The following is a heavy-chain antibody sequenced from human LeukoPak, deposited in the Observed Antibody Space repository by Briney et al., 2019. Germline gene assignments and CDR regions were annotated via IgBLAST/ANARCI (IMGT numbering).Heavy chain of an antibody. CDR2: IIPIFGTA. CDR3: AREGGDCSSTSCYPYNWFDP. J-gene: IGHJ5*02. Sequence: ASVKVSCKASGGTFSSYAISWVRQAPGQGLEWMGGIIPIFGTANYAQKFQGRVTITTDESTSTAYMELSSLRSEDTAVYYSAREGGDCSSTSCYPYNWFDPWGQGTLVTVSS. CDR1: GGTFSSYA. D-gene: IGHD2-2*01. V-gene: IGHV1-69*05.